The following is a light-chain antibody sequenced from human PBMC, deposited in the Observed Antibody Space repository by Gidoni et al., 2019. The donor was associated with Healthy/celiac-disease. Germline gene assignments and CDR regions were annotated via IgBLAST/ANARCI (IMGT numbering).Light chain of an antibody. J-gene: IGKJ2*02. CDR3: QQYNNWPPPWT. Sequence: EIVMTQSPATLSVSPGERATLSCRASQSVSSNLAWYQQKPGQAPRLLIYGASTRATGIPARFSGSGSVTEFTLTISSLQSEDFAVYYCQQYNNWPPPWTFGQGTKLEIK. V-gene: IGKV3-15*01. CDR1: QSVSSN. CDR2: GAS.